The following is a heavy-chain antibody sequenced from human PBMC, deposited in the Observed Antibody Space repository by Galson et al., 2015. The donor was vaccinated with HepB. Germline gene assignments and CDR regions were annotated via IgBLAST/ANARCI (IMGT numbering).Heavy chain of an antibody. CDR1: GFTFSSYS. V-gene: IGHV3-48*01. Sequence: SLRLSCAASGFTFSSYSMNWVRQAPGKGLEWVSYISSSSSTIYYADSVKGRFTISRDNAKNSLYLQMNSLRAEDTAVYYCARDSGSYFFGRFPDWFDPWGQGTLVTVSS. D-gene: IGHD1-26*01. CDR3: ARDSGSYFFGRFPDWFDP. CDR2: ISSSSSTI. J-gene: IGHJ5*02.